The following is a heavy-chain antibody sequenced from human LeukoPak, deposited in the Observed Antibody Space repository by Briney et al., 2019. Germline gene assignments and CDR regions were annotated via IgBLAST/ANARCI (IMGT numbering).Heavy chain of an antibody. CDR3: ARGGKAVAVFNNWFDP. J-gene: IGHJ5*02. Sequence: SETLSLTCTVYGGSFIDYSWSWIRQPPGKGLEWIGKINHSGSTNCNPSLKSRVTISVDTSKNQFSLRLSSVTAADTALYYCARGGKAVAVFNNWFDPWGQGTLVTVSS. CDR2: INHSGST. D-gene: IGHD6-13*01. CDR1: GGSFIDYS. V-gene: IGHV4-34*01.